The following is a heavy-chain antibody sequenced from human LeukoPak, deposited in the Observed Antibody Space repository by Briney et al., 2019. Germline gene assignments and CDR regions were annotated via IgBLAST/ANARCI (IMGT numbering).Heavy chain of an antibody. CDR3: ARDPIAKWELLLDY. J-gene: IGHJ4*02. Sequence: GASVKVSCKASGYTFTGYYMHWVRQAPGQGLEWMGWINPNSGGTNYAQKFQGRVTMTRDTSISTAHMELSRLRSDDTAVYYCARDPIAKWELLLDYWGQGTLVTVSS. CDR1: GYTFTGYY. D-gene: IGHD1-26*01. CDR2: INPNSGGT. V-gene: IGHV1-2*02.